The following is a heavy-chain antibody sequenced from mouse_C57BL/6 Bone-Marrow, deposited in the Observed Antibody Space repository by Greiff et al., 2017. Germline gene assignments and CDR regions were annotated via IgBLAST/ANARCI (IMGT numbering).Heavy chain of an antibody. J-gene: IGHJ3*01. CDR3: ARRGNYPGLVAY. D-gene: IGHD2-1*01. CDR1: GYTFTDYY. Sequence: QVQLQQSGAELVRPGASVKLSCKASGYTFTDYYINWVKQRPGQGLEWIARIYPGSGNTYYNEKFKGKATLTAEKSSGTAYMQLSSLTSEDSAFYFCARRGNYPGLVAYWGQGTLVTVSA. V-gene: IGHV1-76*01. CDR2: IYPGSGNT.